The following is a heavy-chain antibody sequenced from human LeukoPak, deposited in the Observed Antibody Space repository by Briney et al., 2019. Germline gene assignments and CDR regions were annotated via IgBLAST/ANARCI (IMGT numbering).Heavy chain of an antibody. D-gene: IGHD1-1*01. CDR1: GYTFSYYG. V-gene: IGHV1-18*01. CDR3: ARMGWNGPVLRAFDI. CDR2: INAKNGNT. J-gene: IGHJ3*02. Sequence: ASVKVSCKPSGYTFSYYGITWVRQAPGHGLEWMGWINAKNGNTNYAEKLQGRVTMTTDTSTNTAYMELRSLRSDDTAVYYCARMGWNGPVLRAFDIWGQGTVVTVSS.